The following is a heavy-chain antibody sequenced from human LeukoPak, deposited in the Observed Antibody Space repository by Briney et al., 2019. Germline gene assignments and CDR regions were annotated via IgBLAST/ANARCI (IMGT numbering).Heavy chain of an antibody. J-gene: IGHJ4*02. CDR1: GFTFNRFY. Sequence: GGSLRLSCSASGFTFNRFYLHWVRQAPGKGLEFVSHISSNGATTYYADSVKGRFTISRDNSKNTLYLQMSSLRADDKAVYYCVKDTSIAAPNNDFFDSWGQGALVTVSS. V-gene: IGHV3-64D*06. CDR3: VKDTSIAAPNNDFFDS. CDR2: ISSNGATT. D-gene: IGHD6-6*01.